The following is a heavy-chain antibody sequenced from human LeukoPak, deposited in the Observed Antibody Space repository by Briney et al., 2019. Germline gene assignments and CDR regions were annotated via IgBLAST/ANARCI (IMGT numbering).Heavy chain of an antibody. D-gene: IGHD3-22*01. CDR2: INHSGST. Sequence: SETLSLTCAVYGGSFSGYYWSWIRQPPGKGLEWIGEINHSGSTNYNPSLKSRITISVDTSKNQFSLKLSSVTAADTAVYYCARGLQRIYYYDSSGYYYRVDYYYGMDVWGQGTTVTVSS. V-gene: IGHV4-34*01. J-gene: IGHJ6*02. CDR3: ARGLQRIYYYDSSGYYYRVDYYYGMDV. CDR1: GGSFSGYY.